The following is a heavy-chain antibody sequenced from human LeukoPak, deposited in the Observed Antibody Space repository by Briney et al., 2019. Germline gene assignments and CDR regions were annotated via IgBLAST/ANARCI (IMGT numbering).Heavy chain of an antibody. J-gene: IGHJ4*02. CDR3: ARDLPNYYDSSGYYGMLDY. V-gene: IGHV3-21*01. CDR1: GFTFSSYS. D-gene: IGHD3-22*01. Sequence: GGSLRLSCAASGFTFSSYSMNWVRQAPGKGLEWVSSISSSSSYIYYADSVKGRFTISRDNAKNSLYLQMNSLRAEDTAVYYCARDLPNYYDSSGYYGMLDYWGQGTLVTVSS. CDR2: ISSSSSYI.